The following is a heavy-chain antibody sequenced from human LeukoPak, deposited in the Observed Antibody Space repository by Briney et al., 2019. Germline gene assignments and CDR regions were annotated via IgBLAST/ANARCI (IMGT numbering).Heavy chain of an antibody. CDR3: AREVPYYGSGKDAFDI. CDR2: IYSGGST. CDR1: GFTVSSNC. V-gene: IGHV3-66*01. D-gene: IGHD3-10*01. J-gene: IGHJ3*02. Sequence: GGSLRLSCAASGFTVSSNCMSWVRQAPGKGLEWVSVIYSGGSTYYADSVKGRFTISRDNSKNTLYLQMNSLRAEDTAVYYCAREVPYYGSGKDAFDIWGQGTLVTVSS.